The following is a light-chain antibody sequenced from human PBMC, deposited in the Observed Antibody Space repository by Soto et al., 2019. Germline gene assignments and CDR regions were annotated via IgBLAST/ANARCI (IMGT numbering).Light chain of an antibody. V-gene: IGLV1-40*01. CDR1: SSNIGAGYD. Sequence: QSVLTQPPSVSGAPGQRVTICCTGSSSNIGAGYDVHWYQQLPGTAPKLLIYGNSNRPSGVPDRFSGSKSGTSASLAITGLGAEDEADYYCQSYDSSLSGWVFGGGTKLPVL. J-gene: IGLJ3*02. CDR3: QSYDSSLSGWV. CDR2: GNS.